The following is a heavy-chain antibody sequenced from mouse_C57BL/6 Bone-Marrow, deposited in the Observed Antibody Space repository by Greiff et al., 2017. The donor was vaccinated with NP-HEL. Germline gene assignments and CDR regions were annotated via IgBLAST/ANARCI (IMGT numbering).Heavy chain of an antibody. J-gene: IGHJ4*01. V-gene: IGHV1-59*01. CDR2: IDPSDSYT. CDR3: AYSYAMDY. CDR1: GYTFTSYW. Sequence: QVQLQQPGAELVRPGTSVKLSCKASGYTFTSYWMHWVKQRPGQGLEWIGVIDPSDSYTNYNQKFKGKATLTVDTSSSTAYMPLSSLTSEDSAVYYCAYSYAMDYWGQGTSVTVSS. D-gene: IGHD2-1*01.